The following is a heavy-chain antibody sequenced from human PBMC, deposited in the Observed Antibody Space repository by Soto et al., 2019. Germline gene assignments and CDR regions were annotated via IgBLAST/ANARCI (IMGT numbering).Heavy chain of an antibody. CDR1: GGTFSSYA. CDR2: IILIFGTA. Sequence: QVQLVQSGAEVKKPGSSVKVSCKASGGTFSSYAISWVRQAPGQGLEWMGGIILIFGTANYAQKFQGRVTITADESTSTAYMELSSLRSEDTAVYYCAREDYDSSLSARGAFDIWGQGTMVTVSS. V-gene: IGHV1-69*12. D-gene: IGHD3-22*01. J-gene: IGHJ3*02. CDR3: AREDYDSSLSARGAFDI.